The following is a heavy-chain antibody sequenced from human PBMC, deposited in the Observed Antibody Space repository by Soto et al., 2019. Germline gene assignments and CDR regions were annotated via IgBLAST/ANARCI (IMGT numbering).Heavy chain of an antibody. CDR2: ISGYNGNT. V-gene: IGHV1-18*01. J-gene: IGHJ4*02. D-gene: IGHD5-18*01. CDR1: GYTFTSYG. Sequence: QVQLVQSGAEVKKPGASVKVSCKASGYTFTSYGISWVRQAPGQGLEWMGWISGYNGNTNYAQKLQGRVTMTTDTAPSTAYRELRSLRADDTPVYYCAIDRALQLGDYWGQGTLVTVSS. CDR3: AIDRALQLGDY.